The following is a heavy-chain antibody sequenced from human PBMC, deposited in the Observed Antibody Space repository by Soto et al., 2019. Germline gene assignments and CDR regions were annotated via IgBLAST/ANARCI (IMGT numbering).Heavy chain of an antibody. CDR2: IHMDGRTT. V-gene: IGHV3-74*01. CDR1: GFSFNDYW. Sequence: WGSLRLSCASSGFSFNDYWMHWVRQAPGQGLLWVSRIHMDGRTTTYADSVKGRFTISRDNANNMMYLQMNSMRVEDTGVYYCWRGGLGGGLSNYRSWGKGALVPVSS. CDR3: WRGGLGGGLSNYRS. J-gene: IGHJ5*02. D-gene: IGHD2-15*01.